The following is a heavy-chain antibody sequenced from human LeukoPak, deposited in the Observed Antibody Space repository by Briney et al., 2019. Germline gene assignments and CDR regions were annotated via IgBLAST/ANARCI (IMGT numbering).Heavy chain of an antibody. CDR2: IWYDGSNK. CDR3: ARVFKASYSSSWGKIDY. J-gene: IGHJ4*02. Sequence: GGSLRLSCAASGFTFSSYGMHWVRQAPGKGLEWVAVIWYDGSNKYYADSVKGRFTISRDNSKNTLYLQMNSLRAEDTAVYYCARVFKASYSSSWGKIDYWGQGTLVTVSP. V-gene: IGHV3-33*01. CDR1: GFTFSSYG. D-gene: IGHD6-13*01.